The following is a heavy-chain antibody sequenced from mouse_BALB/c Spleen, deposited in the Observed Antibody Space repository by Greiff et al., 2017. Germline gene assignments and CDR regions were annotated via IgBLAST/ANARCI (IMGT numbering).Heavy chain of an antibody. CDR1: GYTFTSYV. Sequence: VQLQQSGPELVKPGASVKMSCKASGYTFTSYVMHWVKQKPGQGLEWIGYINPYNDGTKYNEKFKGKATLTSDKSSSTAYMELSSLTSEDSAVYYCAREGLRDAMDYWGQGTSVTVSS. V-gene: IGHV1-14*01. CDR3: AREGLRDAMDY. J-gene: IGHJ4*01. CDR2: INPYNDGT. D-gene: IGHD2-2*01.